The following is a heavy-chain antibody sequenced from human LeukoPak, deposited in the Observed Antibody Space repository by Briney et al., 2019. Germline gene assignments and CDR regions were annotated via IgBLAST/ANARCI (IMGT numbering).Heavy chain of an antibody. V-gene: IGHV4-34*01. D-gene: IGHD3-22*01. CDR2: INHSGST. J-gene: IGHJ4*02. CDR3: ARYFTFDSSGYYYTFDY. Sequence: KPSETLSLTCVVSGGSFSAHYWSWIRQPRGKGLEWIGEINHSGSTNYNPSLKSRVTMSVDTSKNQFSLKLSSVNAADTAVYYCARYFTFDSSGYYYTFDYWGQGTLVTVSS. CDR1: GGSFSAHY.